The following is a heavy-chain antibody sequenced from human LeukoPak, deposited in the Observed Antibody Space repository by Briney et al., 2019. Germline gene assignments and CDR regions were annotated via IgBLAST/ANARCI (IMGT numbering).Heavy chain of an antibody. D-gene: IGHD4-17*01. CDR1: GFTFSSYW. Sequence: GGSLRLSCAASGFTFSSYWMSWVRQAPGKGLEWVANIKQDGSEKYYVDSVKGRFAISRDNAKNSLYLQMNSLRAEDTAVYYCARDSFGDALDYWGQGTLVTVSS. V-gene: IGHV3-7*01. CDR3: ARDSFGDALDY. J-gene: IGHJ4*02. CDR2: IKQDGSEK.